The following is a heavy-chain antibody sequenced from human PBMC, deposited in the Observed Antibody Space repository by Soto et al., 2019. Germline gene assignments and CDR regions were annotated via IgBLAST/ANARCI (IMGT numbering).Heavy chain of an antibody. V-gene: IGHV3-74*01. CDR1: GFSFSSYW. CDR3: AKGVPAATRYFQH. J-gene: IGHJ1*01. CDR2: INSDGSSA. D-gene: IGHD2-2*01. Sequence: VPLVESGGGLVQPGGSLRLSCAASGFSFSSYWMHWVRHAPGKGLVWVSRINSDGSSATYADSVKGRFTISRDNAKNTLYLQMNSLTPDDTAVYYCAKGVPAATRYFQHWGQGTLVTVSS.